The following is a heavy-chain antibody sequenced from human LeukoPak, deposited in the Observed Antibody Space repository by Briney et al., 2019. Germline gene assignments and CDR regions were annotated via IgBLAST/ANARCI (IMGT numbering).Heavy chain of an antibody. J-gene: IGHJ3*01. V-gene: IGHV3-7*01. CDR1: GFTLSSYW. Sequence: GGSLRLSCAASGFTLSSYWMSWVRQAPGKGLEWVANIKEDGGEKYYVDSVKGRFTISRDNARNSLYLQMNSLRVEDTAVYYCARESYCSGGSCYSGRAFDVWGQGTMVTVSS. D-gene: IGHD2-15*01. CDR2: IKEDGGEK. CDR3: ARESYCSGGSCYSGRAFDV.